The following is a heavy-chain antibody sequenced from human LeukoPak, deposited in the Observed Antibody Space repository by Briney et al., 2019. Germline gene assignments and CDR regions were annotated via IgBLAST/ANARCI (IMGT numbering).Heavy chain of an antibody. CDR3: AREWGEGWLQSLYYFDY. Sequence: GGSLRLSCTASGFTFSSYAMHWVRQAPGKGLEWVAVISYDGSNKYYADSVKGRFTISRDNSKNTLYLQMNSLRAEDTAVYYCAREWGEGWLQSLYYFDYWGQGTLVTVSS. CDR1: GFTFSSYA. V-gene: IGHV3-30-3*01. CDR2: ISYDGSNK. J-gene: IGHJ4*02. D-gene: IGHD5-24*01.